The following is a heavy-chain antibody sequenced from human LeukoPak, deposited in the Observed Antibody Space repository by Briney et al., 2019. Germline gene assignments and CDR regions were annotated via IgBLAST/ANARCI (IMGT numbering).Heavy chain of an antibody. J-gene: IGHJ5*02. D-gene: IGHD6-13*01. Sequence: ASVKVSCKASGYTFTSYDINWVRQATGQGLEWMGWVNPNSGNTGYAQKFQGRVTMTRNTSISTAYMELSSLRSEDTAVYYCARGLAAAGTNWFDPWGQGTLVTVSS. CDR2: VNPNSGNT. CDR3: ARGLAAAGTNWFDP. V-gene: IGHV1-8*01. CDR1: GYTFTSYD.